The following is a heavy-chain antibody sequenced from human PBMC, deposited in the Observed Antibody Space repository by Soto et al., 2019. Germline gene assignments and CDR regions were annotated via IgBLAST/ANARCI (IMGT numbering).Heavy chain of an antibody. CDR1: GFSLSVRTAG. CDR3: AHLMSTDGGLVAEDAFDF. V-gene: IGHV2-5*02. CDR2: IYWDDDK. J-gene: IGHJ3*01. D-gene: IGHD3-16*02. Sequence: QITLKESGPALVTPTQTLTLTGTFSGFSLSVRTAGVAWIRQPPGKALEWLAVIYWDDDKRYSPSLTSRLSIAKDTSRNQVVLTLTNMDPVDTGTYYCAHLMSTDGGLVAEDAFDFWGPWTMVAVSS.